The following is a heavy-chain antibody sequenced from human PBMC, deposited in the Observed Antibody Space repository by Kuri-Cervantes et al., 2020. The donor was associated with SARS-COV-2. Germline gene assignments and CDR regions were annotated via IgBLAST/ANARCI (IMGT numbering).Heavy chain of an antibody. D-gene: IGHD6-13*01. CDR2: IRSKAYGGTT. CDR1: GFTFGDYA. V-gene: IGHV3-49*04. J-gene: IGHJ4*02. Sequence: GESLKISCTASGFTFGDYAMSWVRQAPGEGLEWVGFIRSKAYGGTTEYAASVKGRFTISRDDSKSIAYLQMNSLKTEDTAVYYCTRGRYSSSWYPDYWGQGTLVTVSS. CDR3: TRGRYSSSWYPDY.